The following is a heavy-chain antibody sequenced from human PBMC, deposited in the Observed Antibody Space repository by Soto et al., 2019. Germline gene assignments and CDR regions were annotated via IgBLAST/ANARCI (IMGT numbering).Heavy chain of an antibody. Sequence: GGSLRLSCVGSGFTFSGSWIHWVRQAPGEGLVWVSGINNDGSMEYYADSVKGRLTISRDSAKNTLYLQINSLRGEDTAMYYCTTVFDYWGQGTPVTVS. CDR3: TTVFDY. J-gene: IGHJ4*02. CDR2: INNDGSME. CDR1: GFTFSGSW. V-gene: IGHV3-74*01.